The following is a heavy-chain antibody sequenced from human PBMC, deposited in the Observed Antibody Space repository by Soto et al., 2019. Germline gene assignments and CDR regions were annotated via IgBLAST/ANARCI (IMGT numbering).Heavy chain of an antibody. J-gene: IGHJ5*02. V-gene: IGHV1-18*04. CDR3: ARGRDYGDFFLDP. CDR1: VYTFTSYG. D-gene: IGHD4-17*01. Sequence: ASVKVSCQASVYTFTSYGITWVRQAPGQGLEWVGWISAYNGNTNYAQKLQGRVTLTTDTSTSTDQRELRSLIYVDAAVYYCARGRDYGDFFLDPWGQGTLVTVSS. CDR2: ISAYNGNT.